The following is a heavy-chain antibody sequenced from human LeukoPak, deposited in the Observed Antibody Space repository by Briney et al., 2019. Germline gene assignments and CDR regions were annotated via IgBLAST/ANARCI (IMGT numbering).Heavy chain of an antibody. CDR3: ARADGCSSTSCYKAFDI. V-gene: IGHV3-30-3*01. CDR1: GFTFSSYA. J-gene: IGHJ3*02. D-gene: IGHD2-2*02. Sequence: PGGSLRLSCAASGFTFSSYAMHWVRQAPGKGLEWVAVISYDGSNEYYADSVKGRFTISRDNSKNTLYLQMNSLRAEDTAVYYCARADGCSSTSCYKAFDIWGQGTMVTVSS. CDR2: ISYDGSNE.